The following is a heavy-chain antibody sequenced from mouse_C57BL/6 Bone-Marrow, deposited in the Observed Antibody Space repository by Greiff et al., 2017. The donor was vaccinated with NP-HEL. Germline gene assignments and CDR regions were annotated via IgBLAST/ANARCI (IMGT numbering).Heavy chain of an antibody. V-gene: IGHV5-9-1*02. D-gene: IGHD1-1*01. CDR2: ISSGGDYI. CDR1: GFTFSSYA. Sequence: EVKLVESGEGLVKPGGSLKLSCAASGFTFSSYAMSWVRQTPEQRLEWVAYISSGGDYIYYADTVKGRFTLSRDNARNTLYLQMSSLKSEDTARYYCTTTVVPGDFDYWGQGTTLTVAS. J-gene: IGHJ2*01. CDR3: TTTVVPGDFDY.